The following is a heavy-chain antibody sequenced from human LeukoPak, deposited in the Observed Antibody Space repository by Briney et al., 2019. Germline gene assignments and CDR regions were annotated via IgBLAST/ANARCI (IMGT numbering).Heavy chain of an antibody. Sequence: PGGSLRLSCAASGFTFDDYAMHWVRQAAGKGLEWVSLISWDGGSTYYADSVKGRFTISRDNSKNSLYLQMNSLRAEDTALYYCAKCGSSSVYYMDVWGKGTTVTVSS. CDR2: ISWDGGST. J-gene: IGHJ6*03. D-gene: IGHD6-6*01. CDR3: AKCGSSSVYYMDV. V-gene: IGHV3-43D*03. CDR1: GFTFDDYA.